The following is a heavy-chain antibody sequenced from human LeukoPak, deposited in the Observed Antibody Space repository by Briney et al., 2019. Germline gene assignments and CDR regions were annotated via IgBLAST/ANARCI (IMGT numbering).Heavy chain of an antibody. CDR3: AKGDKPVIAMVKFDY. D-gene: IGHD5-18*01. J-gene: IGHJ4*02. Sequence: PGGSLRLSCASSGFTFSSYATNWVRQAPGKGLEWVSGISGSGTNTYYADSVKGRFTISRDNSKSTLYMQMNSLRAEDTAVYYYAKGDKPVIAMVKFDYWGQGTLVTVSS. V-gene: IGHV3-23*01. CDR1: GFTFSSYA. CDR2: ISGSGTNT.